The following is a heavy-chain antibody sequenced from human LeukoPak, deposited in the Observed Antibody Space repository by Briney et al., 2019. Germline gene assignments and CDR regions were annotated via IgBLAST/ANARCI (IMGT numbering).Heavy chain of an antibody. CDR1: GFTFSSYW. CDR3: ARVSYGDTDYFDY. V-gene: IGHV3-7*01. J-gene: IGHJ4*02. D-gene: IGHD4-17*01. CDR2: VKQDGSEK. Sequence: PGESLRLSCAASGFTFSSYWMSWVRQAPGKGLEWVANVKQDGSEKYYVDSVKGRFTISRDNAKNSLYLQMNSLRAEDTAVYYCARVSYGDTDYFDYWGQGTLVTVSS.